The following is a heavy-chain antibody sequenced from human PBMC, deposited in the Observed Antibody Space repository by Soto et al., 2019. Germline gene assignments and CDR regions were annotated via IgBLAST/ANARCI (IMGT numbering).Heavy chain of an antibody. Sequence: SETLSLTCTVSGGSIGSYYWSWIRQPPGKGLEWIGYIYYSGSTNYNPSLKSRVTISVDTSKNQFSLKLSSVTAADTAVYYCARDSPVDCSGGSCYSSAFDYWGQGTLVTVSS. J-gene: IGHJ4*02. CDR2: IYYSGST. D-gene: IGHD2-15*01. V-gene: IGHV4-59*01. CDR3: ARDSPVDCSGGSCYSSAFDY. CDR1: GGSIGSYY.